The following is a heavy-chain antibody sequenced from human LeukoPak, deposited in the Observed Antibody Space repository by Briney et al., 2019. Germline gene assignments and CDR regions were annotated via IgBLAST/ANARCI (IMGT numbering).Heavy chain of an antibody. CDR2: ISYSGST. CDR3: ARQGYNILTGYIDAFDI. D-gene: IGHD3-9*01. Sequence: SETLSLTCTVSGGSISSYYWSWIRQPPGKGLEWIGYISYSGSTNYNPSLKSRVTISIDTSKNQFSLKLRSVTAADTAIYYCARQGYNILTGYIDAFDIWGQGTMVTVSS. V-gene: IGHV4-59*08. CDR1: GGSISSYY. J-gene: IGHJ3*02.